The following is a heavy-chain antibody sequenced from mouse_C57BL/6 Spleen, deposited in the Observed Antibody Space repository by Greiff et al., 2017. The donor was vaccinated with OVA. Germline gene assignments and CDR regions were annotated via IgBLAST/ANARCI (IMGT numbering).Heavy chain of an antibody. Sequence: VQLQQSGPELVKPGASVKISCKASGYTFTDYYINWVKQRPGQGLEWIGWIFPGSGSTYYNEKFKGKATLTVDKSSSTAYMLLSSLTSEDSAVYFCAAAGGLPPLYFDYWGQGTTLTVSS. J-gene: IGHJ2*01. V-gene: IGHV1-75*01. CDR2: IFPGSGST. D-gene: IGHD2-1*01. CDR1: GYTFTDYY. CDR3: AAAGGLPPLYFDY.